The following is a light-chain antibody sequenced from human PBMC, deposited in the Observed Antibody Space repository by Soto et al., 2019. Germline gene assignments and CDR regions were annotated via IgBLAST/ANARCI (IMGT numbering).Light chain of an antibody. V-gene: IGKV1-39*01. CDR2: AAS. CDR1: QSISSY. J-gene: IGKJ1*01. CDR3: QQTYSTPGT. Sequence: DIQMTQSPSSLSASLGDRVTITCRASQSISSYLNWYQQKPGKAPNLLIYAASSLQSGVPSRFSGSGSGTDFTLTISSLHSEDFATYYCQQTYSTPGTFGQGTKV.